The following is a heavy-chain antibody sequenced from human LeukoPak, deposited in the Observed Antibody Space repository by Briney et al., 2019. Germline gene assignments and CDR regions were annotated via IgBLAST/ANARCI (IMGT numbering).Heavy chain of an antibody. D-gene: IGHD3-9*01. CDR3: AKFYDILTGYFDH. CDR1: GFTFTTYA. Sequence: GGSLRLSCAASGFTFTTYAMGWVRQSPGKGLEWVSSISGGGGGTYYAEFVKGRFTISRDNSKNTLYLQMNSLRAEDTAVYYCAKFYDILTGYFDHWGQGTLVTVSS. CDR2: ISGGGGGT. J-gene: IGHJ4*02. V-gene: IGHV3-23*01.